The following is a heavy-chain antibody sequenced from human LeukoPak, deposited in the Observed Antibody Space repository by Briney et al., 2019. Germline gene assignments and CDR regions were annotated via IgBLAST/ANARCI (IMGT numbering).Heavy chain of an antibody. Sequence: SETLSLTCTVSGGSISSYYWSWIRQPPGKGLEWIGYIYYSGSTNYNPSLKSRVTISVDTSKNQFSLKLSSVTAADTAVYYFARREVGAIVVWGQGTLVTVSS. CDR3: ARREVGAIVV. CDR2: IYYSGST. D-gene: IGHD1-26*01. J-gene: IGHJ4*02. V-gene: IGHV4-59*08. CDR1: GGSISSYY.